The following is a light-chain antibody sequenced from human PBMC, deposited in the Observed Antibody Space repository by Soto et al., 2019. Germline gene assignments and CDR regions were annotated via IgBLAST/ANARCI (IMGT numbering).Light chain of an antibody. J-gene: IGLJ2*01. CDR3: LLFSSDARRV. CDR2: DTS. CDR1: TAAVTSGHF. V-gene: IGLV7-46*01. Sequence: QAVVTQEPSLTVSPEGTVTLTCGSSTAAVTSGHFPHWFQQKPGQAPRTLISDTSNKHTWTPARFSGSLLGGKAALTRSGAQPEDEADYYCLLFSSDARRVFGGGTKLTVL.